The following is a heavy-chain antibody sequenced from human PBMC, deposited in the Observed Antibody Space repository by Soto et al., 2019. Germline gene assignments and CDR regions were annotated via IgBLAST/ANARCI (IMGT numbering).Heavy chain of an antibody. Sequence: PGGSLRLSCAASGFTFSSYSMNWVRQAPGEGLEWVSSISSSSSYIYYADSVKGRFTISRDNAKNSLYLQMNSLRAEDTAVYYCARGNRYDSSGPDYWGQGTLVTVSS. V-gene: IGHV3-21*01. D-gene: IGHD3-22*01. J-gene: IGHJ4*02. CDR3: ARGNRYDSSGPDY. CDR1: GFTFSSYS. CDR2: ISSSSSYI.